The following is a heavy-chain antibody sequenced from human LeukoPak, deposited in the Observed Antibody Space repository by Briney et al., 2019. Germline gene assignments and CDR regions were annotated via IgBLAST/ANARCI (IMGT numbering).Heavy chain of an antibody. D-gene: IGHD2-8*01. CDR1: GFTFSVYT. J-gene: IGHJ4*02. Sequence: GGSLTLSCAASGFTFSVYTMNWVRQIPGGGLEWVSSISRGSNVIYYAESVKGRFTISRDNAKNSLYLQMNSLRVEDTAVYYCARDKGCTNGVCYTGDWGQGTLVTVSS. CDR2: ISRGSNVI. CDR3: ARDKGCTNGVCYTGD. V-gene: IGHV3-21*01.